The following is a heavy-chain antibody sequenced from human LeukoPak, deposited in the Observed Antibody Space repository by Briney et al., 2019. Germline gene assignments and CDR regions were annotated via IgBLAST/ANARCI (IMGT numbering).Heavy chain of an antibody. V-gene: IGHV3-7*03. J-gene: IGHJ3*02. D-gene: IGHD3-3*01. CDR1: GFTFSSYW. CDR3: AREPTYYDFWSGYSEIDAFDI. CDR2: IKQDGSEK. Sequence: GGSLRLSCAASGFTFSSYWMSWVRQAPGKGLEWVANIKQDGSEKYYVDSVKGRFTISRDNAKNSLYLQMNSLRAEDTAVYYCAREPTYYDFWSGYSEIDAFDIWGQGTMVTVSS.